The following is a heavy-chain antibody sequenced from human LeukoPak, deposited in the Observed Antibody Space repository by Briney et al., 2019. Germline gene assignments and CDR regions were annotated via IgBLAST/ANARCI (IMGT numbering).Heavy chain of an antibody. Sequence: SETLSLTCSVSGGSIRSYYWSWIRQPPGKGLEWIGYIHYSGSANYNPSIKSRVTISVDPSKNLLSLKLTSVTAADTGVYYCARLTMPTGPGDYWGREPWSPSP. CDR2: IHYSGSA. CDR3: ARLTMPTGPGDY. CDR1: GGSIRSYY. J-gene: IGHJ4*02. V-gene: IGHV4-59*08. D-gene: IGHD4/OR15-4a*01.